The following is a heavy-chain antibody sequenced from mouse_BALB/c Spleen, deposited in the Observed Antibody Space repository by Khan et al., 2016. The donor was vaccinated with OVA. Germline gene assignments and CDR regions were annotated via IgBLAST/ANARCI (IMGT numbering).Heavy chain of an antibody. CDR3: ARNYNYDEGLAY. Sequence: QIQLVQSGPGLVQPSQSLSITCTVSGFPLTSYGVHWVRQFPGKGLEWLGVIWSGGSTDYNAAFISRLSISKDNSKSQASFKMNSLQANDSAIYYCARNYNYDEGLAYWGQGTLVTVSA. CDR1: GFPLTSYG. CDR2: IWSGGST. J-gene: IGHJ3*01. D-gene: IGHD2-12*01. V-gene: IGHV2-2*02.